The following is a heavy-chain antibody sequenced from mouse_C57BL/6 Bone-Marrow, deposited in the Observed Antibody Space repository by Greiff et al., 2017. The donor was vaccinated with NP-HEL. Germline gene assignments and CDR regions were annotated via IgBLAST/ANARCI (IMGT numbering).Heavy chain of an antibody. CDR2: IHPNSGST. J-gene: IGHJ4*01. CDR1: GYTFTSYW. CDR3: ASYYSNYYDMDC. V-gene: IGHV1-64*01. D-gene: IGHD2-5*01. Sequence: VQLQQPGAELVKPGASVKLSCKASGYTFTSYWMHWVKQRPGQGLEWIGVIHPNSGSTNYNEKFKSKATLTVDKSSSTAYMQLSSLTADDSAVYYCASYYSNYYDMDCWGQGTS.